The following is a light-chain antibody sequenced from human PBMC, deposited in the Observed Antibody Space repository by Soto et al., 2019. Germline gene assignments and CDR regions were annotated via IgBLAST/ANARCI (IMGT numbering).Light chain of an antibody. CDR1: QSVTSTY. J-gene: IGKJ3*01. V-gene: IGKV3-20*01. Sequence: EIVFEQSPGTLSLTPGERATLSCRASQSVTSTYLSWYQQKPGQAPRLLFYAASSRAMGVPDRFTGSGSGTDFTLTINRLEPEDFAVYYCQHYCRSPTFGPGTKVDVK. CDR3: QHYCRSPT. CDR2: AAS.